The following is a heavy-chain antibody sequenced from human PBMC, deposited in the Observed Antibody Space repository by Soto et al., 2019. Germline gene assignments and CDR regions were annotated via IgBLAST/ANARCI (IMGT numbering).Heavy chain of an antibody. D-gene: IGHD3-9*01. J-gene: IGHJ6*02. CDR3: ARGGTQYYDILTGYTPSDV. CDR2: ISAYNGNT. Sequence: ASVKVSCKASGYTFTSFDISWVRQAPEQGLEWMGWISAYNGNTKYAQKLQGRFTMTTDTSTSTAYMELRSLRSEDTAVYYCARGGTQYYDILTGYTPSDVWGQGTTVTVSS. CDR1: GYTFTSFD. V-gene: IGHV1-18*01.